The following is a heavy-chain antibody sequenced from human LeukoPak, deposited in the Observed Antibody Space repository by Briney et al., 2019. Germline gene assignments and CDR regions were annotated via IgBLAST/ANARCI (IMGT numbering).Heavy chain of an antibody. CDR2: IYYSGST. J-gene: IGHJ4*02. CDR3: AREYCSGGNCYFDY. Sequence: PSQTLSLACIVSGGSISSVANYWSWIRQNPGKGLEGIGYIYYSGSTYYNPSLRSRVTISVDTSENQFSLKLSSVTAADTAVYYCAREYCSGGNCYFDYWGQGTLVTVSS. D-gene: IGHD2-15*01. CDR1: GGSISSVANY. V-gene: IGHV4-31*03.